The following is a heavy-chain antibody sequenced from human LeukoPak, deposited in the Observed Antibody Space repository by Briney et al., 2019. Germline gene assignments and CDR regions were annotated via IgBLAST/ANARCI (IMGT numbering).Heavy chain of an antibody. V-gene: IGHV4-59*01. CDR3: ARDSRSDAFDI. J-gene: IGHJ3*02. Sequence: SETLSLTCTVSGGSISSYYWSWIRQPPGKGLEWIGYIYYSGSTNYNPSLKSRVTISVDTSKNQFSLKLSSVTAADTAVYYCARDSRSDAFDIRGQGTMVTVSS. CDR1: GGSISSYY. CDR2: IYYSGST.